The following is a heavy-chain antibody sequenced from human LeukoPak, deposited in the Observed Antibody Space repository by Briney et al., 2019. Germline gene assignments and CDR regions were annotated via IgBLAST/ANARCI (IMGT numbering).Heavy chain of an antibody. CDR2: IRSGGDTT. CDR3: AKVRTTYYYDTSECFDY. V-gene: IGHV3-23*01. Sequence: PGGSLRLSCAASGFSFSSYAMTWVRQAPGKGLEWVSAIRSGGDTTYYADAVKGRFTISRDNSKNTLFLQMNSLRAEDTAVYYCAKVRTTYYYDTSECFDYWSQGTLVTVSS. D-gene: IGHD3-22*01. CDR1: GFSFSSYA. J-gene: IGHJ4*02.